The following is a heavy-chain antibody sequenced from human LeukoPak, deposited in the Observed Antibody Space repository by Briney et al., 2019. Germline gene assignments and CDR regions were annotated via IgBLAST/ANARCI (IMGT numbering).Heavy chain of an antibody. CDR2: ISSNGDRV. J-gene: IGHJ6*03. CDR3: ALGRRGADYYYMDV. D-gene: IGHD3-10*01. Sequence: GGSLRLSCAASGFVFSDNTMHWVRQAPGKGLEWVAIISSNGDRVYYVDSLKGRFTVSRDNSKNTLYLQMNSLRAEDTAVYYCALGRRGADYYYMDVWGKGTTVTVSS. V-gene: IGHV3-30-3*02. CDR1: GFVFSDNT.